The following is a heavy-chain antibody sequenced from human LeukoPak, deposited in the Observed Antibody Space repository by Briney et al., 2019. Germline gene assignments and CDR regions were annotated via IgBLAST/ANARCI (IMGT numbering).Heavy chain of an antibody. D-gene: IGHD1-20*01. CDR1: GGSISSEY. V-gene: IGHV4-59*01. CDR3: ARDNWNGPWG. Sequence: SETLSLTCTVSGGSISSEYWSWIRQPPGKEPEWIGYISYSGSSNYNPSLKSRVTISIDTSKNQFSLKLTSVTAADTAVYYCARDNWNGPWGWGQGALVTVSS. J-gene: IGHJ4*02. CDR2: ISYSGSS.